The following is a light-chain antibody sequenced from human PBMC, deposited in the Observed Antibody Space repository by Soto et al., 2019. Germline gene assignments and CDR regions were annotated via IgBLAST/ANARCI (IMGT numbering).Light chain of an antibody. CDR3: QQRSNWPLT. V-gene: IGKV3-11*01. Sequence: EIVLTQSRPSLSLSPGERATVSCRASQSVSSYLAWYQQKPGQAPRLLIYDASNRATGIPARFSGSGSGTDITLTISSLEPEDFAVYYCQQRSNWPLTFGGGTKVEIK. CDR1: QSVSSY. CDR2: DAS. J-gene: IGKJ4*01.